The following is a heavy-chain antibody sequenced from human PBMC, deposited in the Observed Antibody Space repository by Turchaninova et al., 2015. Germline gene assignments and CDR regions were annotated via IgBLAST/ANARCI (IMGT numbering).Heavy chain of an antibody. CDR3: ARHSEGGTDS. V-gene: IGHV4-59*08. CDR1: SDSITYYD. D-gene: IGHD1-1*01. Sequence: QVQLQQSGPGLVKPSETLSLTCTVPSDSITYYDWNWNRSAPGTGLEWIGDVFYSGDTNYHPSLKSRVTISIDTSKNQFYLRLNSVTAADTAVYYCARHSEGGTDSWGQGTLVVVSS. CDR2: VFYSGDT. J-gene: IGHJ4*02.